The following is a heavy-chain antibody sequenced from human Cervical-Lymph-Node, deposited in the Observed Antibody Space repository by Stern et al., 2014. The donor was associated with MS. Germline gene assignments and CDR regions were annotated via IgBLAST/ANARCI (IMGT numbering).Heavy chain of an antibody. CDR3: ARVLRRRVIGAPGAGYDFDY. D-gene: IGHD6-13*01. CDR1: GDSINYYY. Sequence: QVQLVQSGPGLVQPSETLSLTCTVSGDSINYYYWGWIRQPPGTALEWIGFIFYRGITTYTPSPTRRVTISVNTSKNQFSLNLSSVTAADTAVYYCARVLRRRVIGAPGAGYDFDYWGQGTLVTVPS. V-gene: IGHV4-59*01. J-gene: IGHJ4*02. CDR2: IFYRGIT.